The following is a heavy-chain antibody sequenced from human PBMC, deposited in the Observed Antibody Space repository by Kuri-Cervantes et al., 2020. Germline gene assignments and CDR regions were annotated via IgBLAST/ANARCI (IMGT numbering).Heavy chain of an antibody. J-gene: IGHJ4*02. CDR1: GFAFSNYR. V-gene: IGHV3-7*03. Sequence: GESLKISCAASGFAFSNYRFSWVRQAPGKGLEWVASVKQDVNDKQYVDSVKGRFTISRDNAKNSLYLQMSSLRAEDTAVYYCARAPWDSGSYYNPFDYWGQGTLVTVSS. CDR2: VKQDVNDK. CDR3: ARAPWDSGSYYNPFDY. D-gene: IGHD3-10*01.